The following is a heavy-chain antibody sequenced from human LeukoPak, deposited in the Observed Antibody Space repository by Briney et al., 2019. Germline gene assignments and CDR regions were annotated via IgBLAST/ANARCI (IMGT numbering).Heavy chain of an antibody. Sequence: GGSLRLSCAASGFTFSSYAMHWVRQAPGKGLAWVAVISYDGSNKYYADSVKGRFTISRDNSKNTLYLQMNSLRAEDTAVYYCARDLGTFYYYYGMDVWGQGTTVTVSS. CDR3: ARDLGTFYYYYGMDV. J-gene: IGHJ6*02. V-gene: IGHV3-30-3*01. CDR2: ISYDGSNK. D-gene: IGHD3-16*01. CDR1: GFTFSSYA.